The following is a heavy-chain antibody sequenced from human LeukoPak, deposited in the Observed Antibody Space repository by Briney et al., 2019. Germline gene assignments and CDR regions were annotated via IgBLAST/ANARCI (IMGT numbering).Heavy chain of an antibody. CDR2: IDPSDSYT. CDR1: GYSFTVYW. D-gene: IGHD4-17*01. CDR3: ARHFYGDYAFDS. J-gene: IGHJ4*02. V-gene: IGHV5-10-1*01. Sequence: GAPLKISCKGSGYSFTVYWITWVRRMPGKGLEWMGTIDPSDSYTNYSPSFQGHVTISADKSINSAYLQWSSLKTSDSAIYYCARHFYGDYAFDSWGQGTLVTVSS.